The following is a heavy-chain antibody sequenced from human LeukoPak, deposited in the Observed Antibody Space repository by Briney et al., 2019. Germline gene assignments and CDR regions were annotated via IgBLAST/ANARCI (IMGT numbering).Heavy chain of an antibody. D-gene: IGHD3-10*01. V-gene: IGHV3-33*03. CDR1: GFTFSSFG. Sequence: QPGRSLRLSCAASGFTFSSFGMHWVRQAPGKGLEWVALIWYDASNKYFADSVKGRFTISRDNAKNSLYLQMNSLRVEDTAVYYCARYHFYYGSGSYSNWGQGTLVTVSS. CDR2: IWYDASNK. CDR3: ARYHFYYGSGSYSN. J-gene: IGHJ4*02.